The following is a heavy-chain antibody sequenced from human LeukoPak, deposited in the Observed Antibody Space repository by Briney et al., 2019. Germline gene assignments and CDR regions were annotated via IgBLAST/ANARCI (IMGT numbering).Heavy chain of an antibody. CDR2: INPSGGST. D-gene: IGHD1-26*01. V-gene: IGHV1-46*01. J-gene: IGHJ5*02. Sequence: ASVKVSCKASGYTFTNYYIHWVRQAPGQGLECMGIINPSGGSTSYAQKFQGRVTMTRDMSTSTVYMELSSLRSEDTAVHYCARGGVGATTYVWFDPWGQGTLVTVSS. CDR3: ARGGVGATTYVWFDP. CDR1: GYTFTNYY.